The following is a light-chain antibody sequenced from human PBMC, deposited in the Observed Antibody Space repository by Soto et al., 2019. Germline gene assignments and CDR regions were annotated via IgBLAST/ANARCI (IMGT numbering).Light chain of an antibody. Sequence: QSVLTQPPSASGTPGQRVTISCSGSSSNIGRNPVNWYQQLPGTAPKLLIYSDNHRPSGVPDRFSGSKSGTSASLAISGLQSDDEADYYCAAWDDSLSGRVFGGGTKLTVL. J-gene: IGLJ3*02. CDR2: SDN. CDR1: SSNIGRNP. V-gene: IGLV1-44*01. CDR3: AAWDDSLSGRV.